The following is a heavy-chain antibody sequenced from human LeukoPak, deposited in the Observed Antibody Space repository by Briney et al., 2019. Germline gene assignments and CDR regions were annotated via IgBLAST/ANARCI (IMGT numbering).Heavy chain of an antibody. CDR1: GGSISSYY. J-gene: IGHJ4*02. Sequence: KPSETLSLTSTVSGGSISSYYWSWIRQPPGKGLEWIGYIYYSGSTNYNPSLKSRVTISVDTSKNQFSLKLSSVTAADTAVYYCARGAVYFDYWGQGTLVTVSS. CDR2: IYYSGST. CDR3: ARGAVYFDY. V-gene: IGHV4-59*01.